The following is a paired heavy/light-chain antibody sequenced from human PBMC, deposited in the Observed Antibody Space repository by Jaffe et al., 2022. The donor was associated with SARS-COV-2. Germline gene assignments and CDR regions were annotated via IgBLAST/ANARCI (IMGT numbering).Heavy chain of an antibody. D-gene: IGHD2-15*01. CDR3: SRYCSGGNCYLGGFDY. CDR1: GFTFGDYT. CDR2: IRNKAYGGTT. Sequence: EVQLVESGGGLVQPGRSLRLSCTASGFTFGDYTMSWFRQAPGQGLEWIGFIRNKAYGGTTEYAASVKGRFTISRDDSKSIAYLQMNSLKTEDTAVYYCSRYCSGGNCYLGGFDYWGQGTLVTVSS. J-gene: IGHJ4*02. V-gene: IGHV3-49*03.
Light chain of an antibody. V-gene: IGLV7-43*01. CDR3: LLYYGGARNWV. Sequence: QTVVTQEPSLTVSPGGTVTLTCASSTGAVTSDYYPSWFRQKPGQAPRALIHNTSNKHSWTPARFSGSLLGGKAALTLSGVQPEDEAEYYCLLYYGGARNWVFGGGTKLTVL. CDR2: NTS. CDR1: TGAVTSDYY. J-gene: IGLJ3*02.